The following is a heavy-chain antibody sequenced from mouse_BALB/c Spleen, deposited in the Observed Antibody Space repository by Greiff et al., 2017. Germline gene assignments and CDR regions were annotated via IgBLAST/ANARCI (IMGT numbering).Heavy chain of an antibody. CDR3: ARDNGSPTAISTRAWFAY. J-gene: IGHJ3*01. CDR1: GFTFSDYY. D-gene: IGHD1-2*01. Sequence: EVQLVESGGGLVKPGGSLKLSCAASGFTFSDYYMYWVRQTPGKRLEWVATISDGGSYTYYPDSVKGRFTISRDNAKNNLYLQMSSLKSEDTAMYYCARDNGSPTAISTRAWFAYWGQGTLVTVSA. V-gene: IGHV5-4*02. CDR2: ISDGGSYT.